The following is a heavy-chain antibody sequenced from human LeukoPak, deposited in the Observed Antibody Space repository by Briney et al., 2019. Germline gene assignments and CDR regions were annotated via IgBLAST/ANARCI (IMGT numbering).Heavy chain of an antibody. V-gene: IGHV3-48*01. D-gene: IGHD3-22*01. Sequence: PGGSLRLSCAASGFTFSDYSMNWVRQAPGKGLQWVSFISSSRNTIYYADSVKGRFTISRDNSKNTLYLQMNSLRAEDTAVYYCARGQFRFSSYDSSGFDYWGQGTLVTVSS. CDR3: ARGQFRFSSYDSSGFDY. J-gene: IGHJ4*02. CDR2: ISSSRNTI. CDR1: GFTFSDYS.